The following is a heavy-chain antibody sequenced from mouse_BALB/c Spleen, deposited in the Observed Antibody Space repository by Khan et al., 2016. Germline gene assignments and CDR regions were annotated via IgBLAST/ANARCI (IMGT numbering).Heavy chain of an antibody. CDR1: GYTFTNDG. CDR2: INTYTGEP. V-gene: IGHV9-3-1*01. D-gene: IGHD2-10*01. Sequence: QFQLVQSGPELKKPGETVKISCKASGYTFTNDGMNWVKQAPGKGLKWMGWINTYTGEPTYADDFKGRFAFSLETSASTAYLQINNLKNEDTATYFFARPPYFSYVLVYWGQGTSVTVSS. J-gene: IGHJ4*01. CDR3: ARPPYFSYVLVY.